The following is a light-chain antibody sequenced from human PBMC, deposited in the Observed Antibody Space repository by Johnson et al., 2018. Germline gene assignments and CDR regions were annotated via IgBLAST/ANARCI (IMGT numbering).Light chain of an antibody. V-gene: IGLV1-51*02. Sequence: SVLTQPPSVSAAPGQKVTISCSGSSSNIGNNYVSWYQQLPGTAPKLLIYENNKRPSGIPDRFSASKSGTSATLGFTGPQTGDEADYYCGTWDSSLSAGNVFGTGTKVTVL. CDR1: SSNIGNNY. CDR3: GTWDSSLSAGNV. CDR2: ENN. J-gene: IGLJ1*01.